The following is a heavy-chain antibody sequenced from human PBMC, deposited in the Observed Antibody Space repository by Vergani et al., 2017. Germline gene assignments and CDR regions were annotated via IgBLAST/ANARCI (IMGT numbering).Heavy chain of an antibody. CDR2: IYYSGST. CDR3: ARGIVGRVSWFDP. J-gene: IGHJ5*02. CDR1: GGSVSSGSYY. D-gene: IGHD1-26*01. Sequence: QVQLQESGPGLVKPSETLSLTCTVSGGSVSSGSYYWSWIRQPAGKGLEWIGYIYYSGSTNYNPSLKSRVTISVDTSKNQFSLKLSSVTAADTAVYYCARGIVGRVSWFDPGGQGTLVTVSS. V-gene: IGHV4-61*10.